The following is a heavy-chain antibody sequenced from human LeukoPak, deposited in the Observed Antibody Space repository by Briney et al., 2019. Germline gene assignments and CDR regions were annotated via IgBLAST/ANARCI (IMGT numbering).Heavy chain of an antibody. Sequence: PGGSLRLSCAASGFTASSNYMSWVRQAPGKGLEWVSVIYSGGSTYYADSVKGRFTISRDNSKDTLYLQMNSLRAEDTAVYYCARDPIIAARPGDYWGQGTLVTVSS. CDR1: GFTASSNY. D-gene: IGHD6-6*01. V-gene: IGHV3-53*01. J-gene: IGHJ4*02. CDR3: ARDPIIAARPGDY. CDR2: IYSGGST.